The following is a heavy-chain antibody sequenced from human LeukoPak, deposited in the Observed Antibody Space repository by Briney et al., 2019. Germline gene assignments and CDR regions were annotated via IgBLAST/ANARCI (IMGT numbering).Heavy chain of an antibody. CDR1: GGSISSSSYY. D-gene: IGHD5/OR15-5a*01. CDR3: ARAPSTGGVFFDY. V-gene: IGHV4-39*07. J-gene: IGHJ4*02. Sequence: SETLSLTCTVSGGSISSSSYYWGWIRQPPGRGLEWIGSIYFRGNTYYNPSLESRVTISIDTSKNQFSLKLSSVTAADTAVYYCARAPSTGGVFFDYWGQGTLVTVSS. CDR2: IYFRGNT.